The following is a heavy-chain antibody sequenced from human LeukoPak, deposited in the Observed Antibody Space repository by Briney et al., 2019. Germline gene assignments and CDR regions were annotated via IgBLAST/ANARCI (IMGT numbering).Heavy chain of an antibody. CDR3: ARGEQTYDILTGSLVDY. J-gene: IGHJ4*02. CDR1: GYTFTGYY. CDR2: INPNSGGT. Sequence: GASVKVSCKASGYTFTGYYMHWVRQAPGQGLEWMGWINPNSGGTNYAQKFQGRVTMTRDTSISTAYMELSRLRSDDTAVYYCARGEQTYDILTGSLVDYWGQGTLVTVSS. D-gene: IGHD3-9*01. V-gene: IGHV1-2*02.